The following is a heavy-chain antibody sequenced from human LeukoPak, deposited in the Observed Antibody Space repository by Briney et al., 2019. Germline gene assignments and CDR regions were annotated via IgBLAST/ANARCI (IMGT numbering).Heavy chain of an antibody. CDR1: GGSISSSSYY. Sequence: SETLSLTCTVSGGSISSSSYYWGWIRQPPGKGLEWIGSIYYSGSTYYNPSLKSRVTISVDTSKNQFSLKLSSVTAADTAVYYCARGGLVKTLDYWGQGTLVTVSS. J-gene: IGHJ4*02. V-gene: IGHV4-39*07. CDR3: ARGGLVKTLDY. D-gene: IGHD3/OR15-3a*01. CDR2: IYYSGST.